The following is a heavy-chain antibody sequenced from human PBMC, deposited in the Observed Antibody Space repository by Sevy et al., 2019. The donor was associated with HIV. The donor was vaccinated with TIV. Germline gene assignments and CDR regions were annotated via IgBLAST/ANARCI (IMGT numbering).Heavy chain of an antibody. CDR2: IWYDGSNK. Sequence: GGSLRLSCAASGFTFSSYGMHWVRQAPGKGLEWVAVIWYDGSNKYYADSVKGRFTISRYNSKNTLYLQMNSLRAEDTAVYYCARDFYSSGWHYFDYWGQGTLVTVSS. V-gene: IGHV3-33*01. D-gene: IGHD6-19*01. CDR1: GFTFSSYG. J-gene: IGHJ4*02. CDR3: ARDFYSSGWHYFDY.